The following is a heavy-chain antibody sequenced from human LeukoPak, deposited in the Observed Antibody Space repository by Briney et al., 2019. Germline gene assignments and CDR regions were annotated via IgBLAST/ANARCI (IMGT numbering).Heavy chain of an antibody. Sequence: GGSLRLSCAASGFTFSSYSMNWVRQAPGKGLEWVSYISSSSSTIYYADSVKGRFTISRDNSKNTLYLQMNSLRAEDTAVYYXXXXXXXXXSGWWTGPKKDNWFDPWGQGTLVTVSS. CDR2: ISSSSSTI. V-gene: IGHV3-48*01. CDR3: XXXXXXXXSGWWTGPKKDNWFDP. CDR1: GFTFSSYS. D-gene: IGHD6-19*01. J-gene: IGHJ5*02.